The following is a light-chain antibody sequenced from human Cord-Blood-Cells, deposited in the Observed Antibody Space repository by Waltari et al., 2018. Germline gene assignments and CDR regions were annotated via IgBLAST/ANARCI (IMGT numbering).Light chain of an antibody. CDR1: QSVLYSSNNKNY. CDR2: WAS. CDR3: QQYYSTPYT. V-gene: IGKV4-1*01. Sequence: DIVMTQSPDSLAVSLGERAPIHRTSSQSVLYSSNNKNYLAWYQQKPGQPPKLLIYWASTRESGVPDRFSGSGSGTDFTLTISSLQAEDVAVYYCQQYYSTPYTFGQGTKLEIK. J-gene: IGKJ2*01.